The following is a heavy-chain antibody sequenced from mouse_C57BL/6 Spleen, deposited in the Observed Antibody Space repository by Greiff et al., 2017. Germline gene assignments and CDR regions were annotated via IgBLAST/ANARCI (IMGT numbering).Heavy chain of an antibody. V-gene: IGHV5-16*01. J-gene: IGHJ3*01. CDR3: AREEYYGSSFWFAY. Sequence: EVKLVESEGGLVQPGSSMKLSCTASGFTFSDYYMAWVRQVPEKGLEWVANINYDGSSTYYLDSLKSRFIISRDNAKNILYLQMSSLKSEDTATYYCAREEYYGSSFWFAYWGQGTLVTVSA. CDR2: INYDGSST. D-gene: IGHD1-1*01. CDR1: GFTFSDYY.